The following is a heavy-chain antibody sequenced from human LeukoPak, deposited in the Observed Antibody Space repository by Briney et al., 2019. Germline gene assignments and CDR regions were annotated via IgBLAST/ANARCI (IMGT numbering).Heavy chain of an antibody. CDR1: GGSLSSYY. Sequence: PSETLSLICTVSGGSLSSYYWSWVREPPGKGLGRVGYIYYSGSTNYHPSLKSRVTISVDTSRNQFSLKLSSVTAADPAVYYCARDFGFTRDYDAFDIWGQGTMVTVSS. D-gene: IGHD3-10*01. CDR3: ARDFGFTRDYDAFDI. CDR2: IYYSGST. J-gene: IGHJ3*02. V-gene: IGHV4-59*12.